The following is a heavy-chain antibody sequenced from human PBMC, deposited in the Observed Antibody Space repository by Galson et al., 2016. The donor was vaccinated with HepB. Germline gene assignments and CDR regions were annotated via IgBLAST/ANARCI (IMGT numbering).Heavy chain of an antibody. CDR1: RGSFTDNF. Sequence: ETLSLTCGVSRGSFTDNFWSWIRQPPGKGLEWIGEISHAGIKNFSPSLRGRLRMSTDTSKSQFSLELRSATAADTAVYYCARGLATRPRQRDNRGLDSFDIWGPGTLVTVSS. CDR2: ISHAGIK. V-gene: IGHV4-34*01. D-gene: IGHD1-1*01. J-gene: IGHJ3*02. CDR3: ARGLATRPRQRDNRGLDSFDI.